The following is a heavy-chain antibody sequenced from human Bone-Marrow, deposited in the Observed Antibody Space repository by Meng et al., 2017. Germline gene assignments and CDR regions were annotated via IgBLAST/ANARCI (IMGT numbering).Heavy chain of an antibody. CDR2: IGSDGSNK. D-gene: IGHD6-13*01. CDR1: GFPFSSYC. J-gene: IGHJ4*02. V-gene: IGHV3-33*01. CDR3: ARDLSSSSLDY. Sequence: QWQVVGAGCRGVQPWRVLRLSCAAAGFPFSSYCMHWVRQAPGKGLEWVEVIGSDGSNKYYAESVKGRFTISRDTSKNTLYLQMDSLRVEDTAVYYCARDLSSSSLDYRGQGTLVTVSS.